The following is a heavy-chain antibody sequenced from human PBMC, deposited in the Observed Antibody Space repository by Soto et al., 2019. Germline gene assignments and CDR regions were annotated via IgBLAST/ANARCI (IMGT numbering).Heavy chain of an antibody. CDR1: GFTLGNYW. Sequence: GGSLRLSCPAPGFTLGNYWMAWVRQAPGKGLEWVANARQDGVDKGHADSVRDRFTIIRENARNSVFPQMNSLRAEDTAVYFCARDVGGILDYWGQGTLVTVSS. V-gene: IGHV3-7*03. D-gene: IGHD3-3*02. CDR3: ARDVGGILDY. CDR2: ARQDGVDK. J-gene: IGHJ4*02.